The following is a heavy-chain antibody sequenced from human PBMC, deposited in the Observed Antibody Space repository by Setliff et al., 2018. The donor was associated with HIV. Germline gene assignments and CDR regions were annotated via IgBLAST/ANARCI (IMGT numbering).Heavy chain of an antibody. V-gene: IGHV4-61*02. CDR1: GGSISSVNYY. Sequence: SETLSLTCNVSGGSISSVNYYWNWIRQPAGKGLEWIGRIYASGSPTYNSSLGSRVTISVDTSKNHFSLRLNSVTAADTAVYFCARAPRYYRGWYIPEYFDNWGEGTLVTVSS. D-gene: IGHD6-19*01. CDR2: IYASGSP. J-gene: IGHJ4*02. CDR3: ARAPRYYRGWYIPEYFDN.